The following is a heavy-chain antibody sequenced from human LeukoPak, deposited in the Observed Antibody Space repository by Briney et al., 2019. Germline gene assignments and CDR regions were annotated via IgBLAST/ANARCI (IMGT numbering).Heavy chain of an antibody. CDR3: ARSDWNYVWYFDY. D-gene: IGHD1-7*01. CDR1: GGFISSYY. V-gene: IGHV4-59*01. CDR2: IYYSGST. Sequence: SETLSLTCTVSGGFISSYYWSWIRQPPGKGLEWIGYIYYSGSTNYNPSLKSRVTISVDTSKNQFSLKLSSVTAADTAVYYCARSDWNYVWYFDYWGQGTLVTVSS. J-gene: IGHJ4*02.